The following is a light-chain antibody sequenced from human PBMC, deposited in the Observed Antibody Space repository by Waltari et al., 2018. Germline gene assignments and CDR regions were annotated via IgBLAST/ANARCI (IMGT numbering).Light chain of an antibody. CDR2: YHN. J-gene: IGLJ2*01. CDR3: QVWDSGSDHMV. V-gene: IGLV3-21*04. CDR1: YIGSKS. Sequence: SYVLTQPPSVSVAPGETARITCGGTYIGSKSVHWYQLKPGQAPILVIHYHNDRPSGIPERVSGANSGNTATLTITRVEAGDEADYCCQVWDSGSDHMVFGGGTKLTVL.